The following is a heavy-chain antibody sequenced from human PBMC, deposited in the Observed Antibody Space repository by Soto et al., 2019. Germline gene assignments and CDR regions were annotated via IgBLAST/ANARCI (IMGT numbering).Heavy chain of an antibody. Sequence: QVQLVQSGAEVKKPGASVKVSCKASGYTFTSYGISWVRQAPGQGLEWMGWISAYNGNTNYAQKLQGRVTMTTDTSTSPAYMELRSLRADDTAVYYCARDKRLRIRGQYYYGMDVWGQGTTVTVSS. CDR1: GYTFTSYG. V-gene: IGHV1-18*04. D-gene: IGHD1-26*01. CDR2: ISAYNGNT. J-gene: IGHJ6*02. CDR3: ARDKRLRIRGQYYYGMDV.